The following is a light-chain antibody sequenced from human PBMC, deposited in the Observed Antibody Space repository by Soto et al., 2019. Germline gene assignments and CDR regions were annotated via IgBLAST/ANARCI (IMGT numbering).Light chain of an antibody. CDR2: KAS. J-gene: IGKJ1*01. Sequence: DIQMTQSPSTLSASVGDRVSITCRASQSIGDWLAWYQQKPGKAPKLLIYKASNLQSGVPSRFSGSGSGTDFTLTISSLPPDDFATHYCQHYDSYSPTWTFGQGTKVDIK. V-gene: IGKV1-5*03. CDR3: QHYDSYSPTWT. CDR1: QSIGDW.